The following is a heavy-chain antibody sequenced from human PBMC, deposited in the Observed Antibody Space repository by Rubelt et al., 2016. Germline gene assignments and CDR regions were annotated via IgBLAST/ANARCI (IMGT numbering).Heavy chain of an antibody. D-gene: IGHD6-6*01. J-gene: IGHJ2*01. CDR3: ARDRIRIAARQGWYFDL. CDR2: ISAYNGNT. Sequence: QVQLVQSGAEVKKPGASVKVSCKASGYTFTSYGISWVRQAPGQGLEWMGWISAYNGNTNYAQKVQGRGTMTTDTSTSTAYMELRILRSDDTAGYYCARDRIRIAARQGWYFDLWGRGTLVTVSS. CDR1: GYTFTSYG. V-gene: IGHV1-18*01.